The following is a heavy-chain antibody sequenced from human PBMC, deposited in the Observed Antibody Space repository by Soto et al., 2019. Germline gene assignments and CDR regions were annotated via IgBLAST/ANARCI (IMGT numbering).Heavy chain of an antibody. D-gene: IGHD4-17*01. Sequence: QVQLVQSGAEVKKPGSSVKVSCKASGGTFSSYAISWVRQAPGQGLEWMGGIIPIFGTANYAQKFQGRDKINADESTSTAHMELSSLRSEDTAVYYCGRGGTTVTTSIYNWFDPWGQGTLVTVSS. CDR3: GRGGTTVTTSIYNWFDP. J-gene: IGHJ5*02. CDR1: GGTFSSYA. CDR2: IIPIFGTA. V-gene: IGHV1-69*01.